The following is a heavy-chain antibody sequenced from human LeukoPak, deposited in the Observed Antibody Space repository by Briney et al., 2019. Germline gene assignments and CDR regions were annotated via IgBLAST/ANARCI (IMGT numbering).Heavy chain of an antibody. D-gene: IGHD2-15*01. CDR1: GGSISSSSYY. J-gene: IGHJ4*02. CDR3: VRDSVVAVSSDY. V-gene: IGHV4-39*02. CDR2: IYYSGST. Sequence: PSETLSLTCTVSGGSISSSSYYWGWIRQPPGKGLEWIGSIYYSGSTYYNPSLKSRVTISVDTSKNQFSLKLSSVTAADTAVYYCVRDSVVAVSSDYWGQGTLVTVSS.